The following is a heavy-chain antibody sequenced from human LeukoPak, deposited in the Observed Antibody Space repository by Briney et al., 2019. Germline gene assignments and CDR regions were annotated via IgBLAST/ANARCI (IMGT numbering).Heavy chain of an antibody. CDR3: ARGTYSSGYFYYLDY. J-gene: IGHJ4*02. D-gene: IGHD3-22*01. Sequence: SETLSLTCAVYGGSFSGYYWSWIRLPPGKGLEWIGEINHSGSTNYNPSLESRVTMSVDTSKNQFSLRLSSVIAADTAVYYCARGTYSSGYFYYLDYWGQGTLVTVSS. CDR2: INHSGST. CDR1: GGSFSGYY. V-gene: IGHV4-34*01.